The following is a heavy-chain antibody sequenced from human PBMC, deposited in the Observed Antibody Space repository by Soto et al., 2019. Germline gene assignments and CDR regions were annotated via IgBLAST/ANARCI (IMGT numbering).Heavy chain of an antibody. Sequence: QMQLVQSGAEVKKPGASVKVSCKASGNTFTIYDINWVRQATGQGLEWMGWMSPNSGDTGYAQKFQGRVTMTRDTSISTAYMELSSLRSEDTAVYYCARGPPNWGFDYWGQGTLVTVSS. V-gene: IGHV1-8*01. D-gene: IGHD7-27*01. CDR3: ARGPPNWGFDY. J-gene: IGHJ4*02. CDR1: GNTFTIYD. CDR2: MSPNSGDT.